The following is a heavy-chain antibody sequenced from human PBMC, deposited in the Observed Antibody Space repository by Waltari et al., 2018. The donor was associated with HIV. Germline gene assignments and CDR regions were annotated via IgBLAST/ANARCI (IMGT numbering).Heavy chain of an antibody. CDR3: ARGVVGGYDLGNNWFDP. CDR2: LHTSGST. V-gene: IGHV4-61*02. Sequence: QLQESGPGLVKPSQTLSLTCTVPGGPISSGSYHWSWIRQPAGKGLEWIGRLHTSGSTDYNPSLKSRATISGDTSKNQFSLKLSSVTAADTAVYYCARGVVGGYDLGNNWFDPWGQGTLVTVSS. CDR1: GGPISSGSYH. J-gene: IGHJ5*02. D-gene: IGHD5-12*01.